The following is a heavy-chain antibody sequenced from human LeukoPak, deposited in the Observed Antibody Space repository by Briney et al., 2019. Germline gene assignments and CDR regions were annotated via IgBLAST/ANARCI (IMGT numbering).Heavy chain of an antibody. V-gene: IGHV4-34*01. J-gene: IGHJ3*02. Sequence: PSETLSLTCAVYGGSFSGYYWSWIRQPPGKGLEWIGEVNHSGSTNYNPSLKSRVTISVGTSKNQFSLKLSSVTAADTAVYYCARGPPSGDFWSGYYTYDAFDIWGQGTMVTVSS. CDR2: VNHSGST. CDR3: ARGPPSGDFWSGYYTYDAFDI. D-gene: IGHD3-3*01. CDR1: GGSFSGYY.